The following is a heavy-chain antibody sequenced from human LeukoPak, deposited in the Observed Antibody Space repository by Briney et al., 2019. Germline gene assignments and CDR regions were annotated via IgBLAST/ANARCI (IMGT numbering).Heavy chain of an antibody. V-gene: IGHV3-21*04. J-gene: IGHJ5*02. CDR2: ISSSSSYI. CDR3: AKDPSGGSSWFFDP. Sequence: GGSLRLSCAASGFTFSSYSMNWVRQAPGKGLEWVSSISSSSSYIYYADSVKGRFTISRDNAKNSLYLQMNSLRAEDTAVYYCAKDPSGGSSWFFDPWGQGTLVTVSS. CDR1: GFTFSSYS. D-gene: IGHD6-13*01.